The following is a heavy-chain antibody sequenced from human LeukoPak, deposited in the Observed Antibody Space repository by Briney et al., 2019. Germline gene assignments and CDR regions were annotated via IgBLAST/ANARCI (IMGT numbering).Heavy chain of an antibody. CDR1: GFTFSNYA. CDR3: AKGSAAGRPYYFDY. CDR2: IDNSGAYT. Sequence: GGSLRLSCAASGFTFSNYAMSWVRQAPGKGLEWVSAIDNSGAYTWYADSVKGRFTISKDSSSTILYLQMNSLRAEDAAVYFCAKGSAAGRPYYFDYWGQGTLVTVSS. D-gene: IGHD6-13*01. V-gene: IGHV3-23*01. J-gene: IGHJ4*02.